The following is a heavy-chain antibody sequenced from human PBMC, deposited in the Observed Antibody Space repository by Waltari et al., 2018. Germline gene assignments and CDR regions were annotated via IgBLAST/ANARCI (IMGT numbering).Heavy chain of an antibody. D-gene: IGHD3-3*01. Sequence: QVQLQQWGAGLLKPSETLSLTCAVYGGSFSGYYWSWLRQPPGKGLEWIGEINHSGSTNYNPSLKSRVTISVDTSKNQFSLKLSSVTAADTAVYYCARGPPYYDFWSGKYGMDVWGQGTTVTVSS. V-gene: IGHV4-34*01. CDR1: GGSFSGYY. CDR2: INHSGST. J-gene: IGHJ6*02. CDR3: ARGPPYYDFWSGKYGMDV.